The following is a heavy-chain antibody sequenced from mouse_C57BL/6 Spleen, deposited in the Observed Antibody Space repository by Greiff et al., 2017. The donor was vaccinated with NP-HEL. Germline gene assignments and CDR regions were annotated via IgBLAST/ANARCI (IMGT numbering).Heavy chain of an antibody. CDR1: GFTFSSYA. V-gene: IGHV5-9-1*02. Sequence: EVKLVESGEGLVKPGGSLKLSCAASGFTFSSYAMSWVRQTPEKRLEWVAYISSGGDYIYYADTVKGRFTISRDNARNTLYLQMSSLKSEDTAMYYCTRDRAYYDGYEAMDYWGQGTSVTVSS. CDR3: TRDRAYYDGYEAMDY. CDR2: ISSGGDYI. J-gene: IGHJ4*01. D-gene: IGHD2-4*01.